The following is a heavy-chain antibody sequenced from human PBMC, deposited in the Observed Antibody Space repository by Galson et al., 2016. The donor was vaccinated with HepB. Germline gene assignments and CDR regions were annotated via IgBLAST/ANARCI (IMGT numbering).Heavy chain of an antibody. J-gene: IGHJ2*01. CDR2: IYPGDSDT. V-gene: IGHV5-51*01. Sequence: QSGAEVKKPGESLKISCTTSGYKFTGKWIGWVRQKPGKGLEWMGIIYPGDSDTRYSPSFQGQVTISADKSTNTAHLQWSSLEASDPATYYCARSACSGGACYSFWYFDIWGRGTPVTVSS. CDR3: ARSACSGGACYSFWYFDI. D-gene: IGHD2-15*01. CDR1: GYKFTGKW.